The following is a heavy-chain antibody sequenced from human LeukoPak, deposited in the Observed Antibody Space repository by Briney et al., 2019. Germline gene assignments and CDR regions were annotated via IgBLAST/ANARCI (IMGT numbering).Heavy chain of an antibody. D-gene: IGHD3-10*01. Sequence: GGTLRLSCAASGFTFSGYGMGWVRQAPGKGLEWVSAISGSGGSTYYADSVKGRFTISRDNSKNTLYLQMNSLRAEDTAVYYCAKAYYGSGSYYPHPGYWGQGTLVTVSS. CDR3: AKAYYGSGSYYPHPGY. CDR1: GFTFSGYG. J-gene: IGHJ4*02. V-gene: IGHV3-23*01. CDR2: ISGSGGST.